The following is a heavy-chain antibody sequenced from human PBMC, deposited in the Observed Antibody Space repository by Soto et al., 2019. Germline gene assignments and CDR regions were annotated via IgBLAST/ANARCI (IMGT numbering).Heavy chain of an antibody. D-gene: IGHD3-9*01. Sequence: EVQLVESGGGLVQPGRSLRLSCAASGFTFDDYAMHWVRQAPGKGLEWVSGISWNSGSIVYADSVKGRFTISRDNAKNSLYMQMNSLRAEDTFLYYCAKVDILTGYYKNFGGQFGYWGQGTLVTVSS. J-gene: IGHJ4*02. CDR2: ISWNSGSI. CDR3: AKVDILTGYYKNFGGQFGY. V-gene: IGHV3-9*01. CDR1: GFTFDDYA.